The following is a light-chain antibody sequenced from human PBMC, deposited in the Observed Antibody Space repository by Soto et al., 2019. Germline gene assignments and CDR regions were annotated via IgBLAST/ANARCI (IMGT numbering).Light chain of an antibody. CDR1: QSLSSS. J-gene: IGKJ1*01. V-gene: IGKV3-15*01. CDR2: GTS. CDR3: QQYDNWPWT. Sequence: KLLTQSPGTLSLSPGERATLFCRASQSLSSSLAWYQQKSGQAPRLIIYGTSRRATGVPVRFSGSGSGTDFTLTISSLQSEDCGVYFCQQYDNWPWTFGQGTKVEMK.